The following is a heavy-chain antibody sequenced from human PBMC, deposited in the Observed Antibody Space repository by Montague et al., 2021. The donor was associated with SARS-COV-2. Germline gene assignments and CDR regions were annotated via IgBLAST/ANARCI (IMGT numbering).Heavy chain of an antibody. D-gene: IGHD3-10*01. V-gene: IGHV3-33*01. CDR2: IWYDGSNK. CDR3: ASPRYYYGSGSYSSLDY. Sequence: SLRLSCAASGFTLSSYGMHWVRQAPGKGLEWVAVIWYDGSNKYYADSVKGRFTISRDNSKNTLYLQMNSLRAEDTAVYYCASPRYYYGSGSYSSLDYWGRGPLVTVSP. CDR1: GFTLSSYG. J-gene: IGHJ4*02.